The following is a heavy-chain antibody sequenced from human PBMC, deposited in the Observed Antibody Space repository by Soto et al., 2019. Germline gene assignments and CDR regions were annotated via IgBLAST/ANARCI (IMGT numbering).Heavy chain of an antibody. CDR1: GFPLIDYF. CDR2: INNYATYR. Sequence: PWGARSLSCSASGFPLIDYFITWIGQAPGKGLEWISYINNYATYRKYAYSVKVRFTVSIDNAKNSVFLQMNRLRPEDTSLYYCGKGDTIFGVVDDWGPGTLGTCSS. V-gene: IGHV3-11*06. D-gene: IGHD3-3*01. CDR3: GKGDTIFGVVDD. J-gene: IGHJ4*02.